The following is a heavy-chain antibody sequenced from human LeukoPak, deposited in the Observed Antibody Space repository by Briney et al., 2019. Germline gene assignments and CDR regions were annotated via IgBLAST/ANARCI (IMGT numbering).Heavy chain of an antibody. J-gene: IGHJ4*02. CDR2: IRADTGDT. V-gene: IGHV1-3*01. Sequence: ASVKVSCKTSGYTFTKNALHWVRQAPGQSLEWMGWIRADTGDTEYSQKFRGRVTLTRDTSATTVYVELKSLRSEDTAVYYCGRGGSSGVDYWGQGTLVTVSS. CDR3: GRGGSSGVDY. D-gene: IGHD2-15*01. CDR1: GYTFTKNA.